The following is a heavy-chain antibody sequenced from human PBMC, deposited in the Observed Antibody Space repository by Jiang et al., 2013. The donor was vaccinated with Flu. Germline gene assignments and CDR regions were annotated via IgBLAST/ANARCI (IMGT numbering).Heavy chain of an antibody. D-gene: IGHD1/OR15-1a*01. Sequence: GAEVKKPGASVEVSCKASGYTFTSYGISWVRQAPGQGLEWMGWISAYNGNTNYAQKLQGRVTMTTDTSTSTAYMELRSLRSDDTAVYYCARDANWNRRFDYYGMDVWGEGTTVTVSS. CDR2: ISAYNGNT. CDR3: ARDANWNRRFDYYGMDV. CDR1: GYTFTSYG. J-gene: IGHJ6*04. V-gene: IGHV1-18*01.